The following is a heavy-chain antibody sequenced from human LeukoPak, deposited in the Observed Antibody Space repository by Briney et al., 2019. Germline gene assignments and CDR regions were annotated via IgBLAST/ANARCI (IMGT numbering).Heavy chain of an antibody. Sequence: PGGSLRLSCAACGFTFSNYAMHWVRQAPGKGLEYVATISSNGGSTYFANAVQGRFTISRDNSKNMVHLQMGSLRVEGTAVYYCAKDEAGYSSGWGQGTLVTVSS. D-gene: IGHD6-19*01. CDR2: ISSNGGST. CDR1: GFTFSNYA. V-gene: IGHV3-64*01. J-gene: IGHJ4*02. CDR3: AKDEAGYSSG.